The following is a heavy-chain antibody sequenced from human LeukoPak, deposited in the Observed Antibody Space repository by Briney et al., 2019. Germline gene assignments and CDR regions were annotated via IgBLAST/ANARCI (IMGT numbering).Heavy chain of an antibody. Sequence: PSETLSLTCTVSGGSLSSYYWSWIRQPPGKGLEWIGYIYSRGLTRGSTNYNPSLKSRVTISVDTSKNQFSLKLSSATAADTAVYYCARDQEYSGSYYRYFDYWGQGTLVTVSS. CDR2: IYSRGLTRGST. CDR1: GGSLSSYY. J-gene: IGHJ4*02. D-gene: IGHD1-26*01. V-gene: IGHV4-59*01. CDR3: ARDQEYSGSYYRYFDY.